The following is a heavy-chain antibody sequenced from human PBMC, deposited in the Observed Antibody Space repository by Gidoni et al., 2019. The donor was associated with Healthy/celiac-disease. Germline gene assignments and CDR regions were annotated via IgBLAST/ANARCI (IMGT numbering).Heavy chain of an antibody. CDR3: TTDPSAPIFGVVITNNNWFDP. CDR1: GFTFSNAW. V-gene: IGHV3-15*01. Sequence: EVQLVESGGGLVKPGGSLRLSCAASGFTFSNAWMSWVRPAPGKGLEWVGRIKSKTDGGTTDYAAPVKGRFTISRDDSKNTLYLQMNSLKTEDTAVYYCTTDPSAPIFGVVITNNNWFDPWGQGTLVTVSS. J-gene: IGHJ5*02. D-gene: IGHD3-3*01. CDR2: IKSKTDGGTT.